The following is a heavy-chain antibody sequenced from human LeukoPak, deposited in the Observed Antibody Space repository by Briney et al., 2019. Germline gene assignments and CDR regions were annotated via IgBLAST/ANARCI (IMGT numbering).Heavy chain of an antibody. V-gene: IGHV4-34*01. D-gene: IGHD6-6*01. J-gene: IGHJ4*02. CDR2: INHSRST. Sequence: SETLSLTCAVYGGSFSGYYWSWIRQPPGKGLEWIGEINHSRSTNYNPSLKSRVTISLDTSKNQFSLKLSSVTAADTAVYYCARGSLVGIDYWGQGTLVTVSS. CDR1: GGSFSGYY. CDR3: ARGSLVGIDY.